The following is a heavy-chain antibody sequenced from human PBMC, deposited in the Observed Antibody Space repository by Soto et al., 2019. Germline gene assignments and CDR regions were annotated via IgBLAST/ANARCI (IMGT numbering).Heavy chain of an antibody. Sequence: ASVKVSCKASGYTFTSYVISWVRQAPGQGLEWMGWISAYNGNTNYAQKLQGRVTMTTDTSTSTAYMDLRSLRSDVTPGYYCARDNYYDSSESRIDYWGQGTLVTVSS. CDR3: ARDNYYDSSESRIDY. J-gene: IGHJ4*02. CDR2: ISAYNGNT. D-gene: IGHD3-22*01. V-gene: IGHV1-18*04. CDR1: GYTFTSYV.